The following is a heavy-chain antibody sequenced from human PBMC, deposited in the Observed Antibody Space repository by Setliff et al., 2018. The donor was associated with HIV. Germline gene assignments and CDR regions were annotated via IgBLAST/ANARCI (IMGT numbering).Heavy chain of an antibody. J-gene: IGHJ4*02. CDR2: IYGSGST. CDR3: ARRGSSGWSFDY. CDR1: GGPISSYY. D-gene: IGHD6-19*01. V-gene: IGHV4-4*08. Sequence: TSETLSLTCTVSGGPISSYYWSWIRQSAGEGLEWIGHIYGSGSTYYNPSLKSRLTISVDTSKNQFSLKLSSVTAADTAVYFCARRGSSGWSFDYWGQGTLVTVSS.